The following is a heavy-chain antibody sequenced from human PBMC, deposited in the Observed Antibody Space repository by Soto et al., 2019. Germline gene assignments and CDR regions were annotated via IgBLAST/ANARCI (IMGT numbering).Heavy chain of an antibody. CDR1: TFTFKAFG. D-gene: IGHD2-8*01. Sequence: EVQLVESGGGLVQPGGSLRLSCAASTFTFKAFGMNWVRQAPGKGLEWVSYISNSGSAIYYADSVKGRFTISRDNAKNSLYLQMNSLRDEDTAVYYCARHPPTNDYWGQGTLVTVSS. CDR2: ISNSGSAI. CDR3: ARHPPTNDY. J-gene: IGHJ4*02. V-gene: IGHV3-48*02.